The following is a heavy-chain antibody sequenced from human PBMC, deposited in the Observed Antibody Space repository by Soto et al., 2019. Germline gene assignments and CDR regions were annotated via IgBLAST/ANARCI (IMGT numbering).Heavy chain of an antibody. D-gene: IGHD2-21*01. CDR3: ATLPPRVVVALVLFPS. CDR2: IHHTGGT. Sequence: QVQLRQSGPGLVKPSGTLSLTCFVSGTSISSTYWWTWVRQSPGKGLEWIGEIHHTGGTNYNPALTTRHTTSVDKATNPFSLRWTSVSAPHSALYYCATLPPRVVVALVLFPSWGQGSRVTVSS. J-gene: IGHJ5*02. CDR1: GTSISSTYW. V-gene: IGHV4-4*02.